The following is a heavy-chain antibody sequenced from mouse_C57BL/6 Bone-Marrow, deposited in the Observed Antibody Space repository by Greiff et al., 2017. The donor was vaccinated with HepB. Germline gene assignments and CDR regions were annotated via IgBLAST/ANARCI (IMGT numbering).Heavy chain of an antibody. J-gene: IGHJ3*01. D-gene: IGHD1-1*01. CDR2: IDPETGGT. Sequence: VQLQQSGAELVRPGASVTLSCKASGYTFTDYEMHWVKQTPVHGLEWIGAIDPETGGTAYNQKFKGKAILTADKSSSTAYMELRSLTSEDSAVYYCTRHCGSRKGFAYWGQGTLVTVSA. CDR3: TRHCGSRKGFAY. CDR1: GYTFTDYE. V-gene: IGHV1-15*01.